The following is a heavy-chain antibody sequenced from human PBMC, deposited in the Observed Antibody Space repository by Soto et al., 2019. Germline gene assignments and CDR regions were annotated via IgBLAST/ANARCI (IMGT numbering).Heavy chain of an antibody. J-gene: IGHJ5*02. CDR2: IYYSGST. D-gene: IGHD3-10*01. CDR3: ARRASYYGSGSYYNLNNWFDP. V-gene: IGHV4-39*01. Sequence: SETLSLTCTVSGGSISSSSYYWGWIRQPPGKGLEWIGSIYYSGSTYYNPSLKSRVTISVDTSKNQFSLKLSSVTAADTAVYYCARRASYYGSGSYYNLNNWFDPWGQGTLVTVSS. CDR1: GGSISSSSYY.